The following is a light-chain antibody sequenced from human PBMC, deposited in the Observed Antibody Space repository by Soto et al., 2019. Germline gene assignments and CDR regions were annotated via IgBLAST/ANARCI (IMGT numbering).Light chain of an antibody. Sequence: EIVLTQSPGTLSLSPGERATLSCRASQSVSSSYLAWYQQKPGQAPRLLIYGASSRATGIPDRFSGSVSGTDFTLTISRLEPEDFAVYYYQQYGSSPFYTFGQGTKLEIK. CDR3: QQYGSSPFYT. J-gene: IGKJ2*01. CDR1: QSVSSSY. CDR2: GAS. V-gene: IGKV3-20*01.